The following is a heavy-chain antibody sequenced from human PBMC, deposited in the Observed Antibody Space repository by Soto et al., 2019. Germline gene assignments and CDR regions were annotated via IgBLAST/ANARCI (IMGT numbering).Heavy chain of an antibody. CDR1: GSTFTTYA. CDR3: ARAYSSSWLNWFEP. Sequence: XSVKVSCKDSGSTFTTYAIHLVRQAPGQRLEWMGWINADNGNTKYSQKFQGRVTITRDTSASTAYMELNSLRSEDTAVYYCARAYSSSWLNWFEPWGQGTLVTVSS. V-gene: IGHV1-3*01. D-gene: IGHD6-13*01. J-gene: IGHJ5*02. CDR2: INADNGNT.